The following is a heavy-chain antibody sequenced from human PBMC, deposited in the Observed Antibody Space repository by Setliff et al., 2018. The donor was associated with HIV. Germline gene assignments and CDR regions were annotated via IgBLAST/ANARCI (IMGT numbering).Heavy chain of an antibody. D-gene: IGHD5-18*01. Sequence: SDTLSLTCAVYGGSVSGHYWGWFRQPPGKGLEWIGEITPSGATNYLPSLKSRVTMSLDTSKNQFSLKMTSVTAADTALYYCSNWNTTIDEEAWGQGTLVTVSS. CDR2: ITPSGAT. CDR1: GGSVSGHY. CDR3: SNWNTTIDEEA. J-gene: IGHJ5*02. V-gene: IGHV4-34*01.